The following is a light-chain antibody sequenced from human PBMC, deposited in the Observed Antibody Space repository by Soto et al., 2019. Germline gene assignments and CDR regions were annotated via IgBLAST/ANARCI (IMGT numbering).Light chain of an antibody. V-gene: IGKV1D-12*01. J-gene: IGKJ4*01. CDR3: QQANSFPLT. CDR1: QSISNW. Sequence: IQMTQSPDSVSASVGDTITIICRASQSISNWIAWYQQKPGQARKILIYAASTLQGGVPLRFSGSGSGTDFTLTISSLQPEDFATYYCQQANSFPLTFGGGTRVEVK. CDR2: AAS.